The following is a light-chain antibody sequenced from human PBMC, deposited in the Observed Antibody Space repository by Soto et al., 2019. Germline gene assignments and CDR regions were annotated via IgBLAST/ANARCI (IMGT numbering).Light chain of an antibody. V-gene: IGKV3-11*01. J-gene: IGKJ4*01. CDR1: RTVSTY. CDR2: GVS. Sequence: IVLTQSPGTLSLSPGERATLSCRARRTVSTYLSWYQHKPGQAPRLLIYGVSNRATGIPARLSGSGSGTDFTLIISSLEPEDFAVYYCQQRANWPLTFGGGTKVDIK. CDR3: QQRANWPLT.